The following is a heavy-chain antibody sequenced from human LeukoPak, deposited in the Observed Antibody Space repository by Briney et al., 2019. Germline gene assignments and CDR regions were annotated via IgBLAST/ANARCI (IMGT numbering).Heavy chain of an antibody. CDR3: ARGRDYYQLLPEYDY. D-gene: IGHD2-2*01. V-gene: IGHV4-59*01. Sequence: SETLSLTCTVSGGSISSSYWSWIRQPPGKGLEWIGYIYYSGSTNYNPSLKSRVTISVDTSKNQFSLKLSSVTAADTAVYYCARGRDYYQLLPEYDYWGQGTLVTVSS. CDR1: GGSISSSY. J-gene: IGHJ4*02. CDR2: IYYSGST.